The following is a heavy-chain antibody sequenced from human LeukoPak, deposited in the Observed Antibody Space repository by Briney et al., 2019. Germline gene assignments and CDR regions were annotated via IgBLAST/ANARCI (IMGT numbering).Heavy chain of an antibody. V-gene: IGHV1-69*05. CDR1: GGTFSSYA. CDR2: IIPIFGTA. D-gene: IGHD3-22*01. CDR3: ARHGSGYKFDP. Sequence: GSSVKVSCXASGGTFSSYAISWVRQAPGQGLEWMGRIIPIFGTANYAQKFQGRVTITTDESTSTAYMELSSLRSEDTAVYYCARHGSGYKFDPWGQGALVTVSS. J-gene: IGHJ5*02.